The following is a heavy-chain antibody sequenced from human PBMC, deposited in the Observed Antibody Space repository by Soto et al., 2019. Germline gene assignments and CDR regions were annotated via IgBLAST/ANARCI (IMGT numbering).Heavy chain of an antibody. D-gene: IGHD3-9*01. CDR2: ISYDGSNK. CDR3: AKDAPTRHYDILTGYSYYYYAMDV. Sequence: PGGSLRLSCAASGFIFSSYAMHWVRQAPGQGLEWVAVISYDGSNKYYADSVKGRFTISRDSSKNTLFLKMNSLRAEDTVVYYCAKDAPTRHYDILTGYSYYYYAMDVWGQGTTVTVSS. V-gene: IGHV3-30*18. CDR1: GFIFSSYA. J-gene: IGHJ6*02.